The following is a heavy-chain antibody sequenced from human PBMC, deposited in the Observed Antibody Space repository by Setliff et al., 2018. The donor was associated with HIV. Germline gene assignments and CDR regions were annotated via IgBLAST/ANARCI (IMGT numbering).Heavy chain of an antibody. CDR3: ARSYCGGGLCLRGLDL. CDR1: GGSISNSNYF. D-gene: IGHD2-21*01. CDR2: AGSADYGGNA. Sequence: PSETLSLTCTVSGGSISNSNYFWDWIRQPPGKGLEWIGSAGSADYGGNAYYNPSLKSRVTISVETSKNQFSLKLTSVTAADTAVYYCARSYCGGGLCLRGLDLWGQGTTVTVSS. J-gene: IGHJ6*02. V-gene: IGHV4-39*07.